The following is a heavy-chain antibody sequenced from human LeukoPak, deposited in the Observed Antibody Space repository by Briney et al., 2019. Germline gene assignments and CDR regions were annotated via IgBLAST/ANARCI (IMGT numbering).Heavy chain of an antibody. CDR3: ARGLPIVVVPAASISMGV. V-gene: IGHV4-34*01. D-gene: IGHD2-2*01. CDR2: INHSGST. CDR1: GGSFSGYY. J-gene: IGHJ6*02. Sequence: PSETLSLTCAVYGGSFSGYYWSWIRQPPGKGLEWIGEINHSGSTNYNPSLKSRVTISVDTSKNQFSLKLSSVTAADTAVYYCARGLPIVVVPAASISMGVWGQGTTVTVSS.